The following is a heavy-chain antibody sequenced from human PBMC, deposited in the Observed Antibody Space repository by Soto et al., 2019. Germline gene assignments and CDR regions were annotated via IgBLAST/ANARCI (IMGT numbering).Heavy chain of an antibody. Sequence: GGSLRLSCAASGFTFSSYAMSWVRQAPGKGLEWVSAISGSVGSTYYADSVKGRFTISRDNSKNTLYLQMNSQRAEDTSVYYCAKYSSDSSSCYFDYWGQGTLVTVSS. CDR2: ISGSVGST. CDR1: GFTFSSYA. V-gene: IGHV3-23*01. D-gene: IGHD6-13*01. CDR3: AKYSSDSSSCYFDY. J-gene: IGHJ4*02.